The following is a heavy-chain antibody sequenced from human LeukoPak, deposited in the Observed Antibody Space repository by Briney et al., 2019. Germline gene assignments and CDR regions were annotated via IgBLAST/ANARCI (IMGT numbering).Heavy chain of an antibody. D-gene: IGHD3-3*01. CDR3: TRGSDTIFGVARDGFDS. J-gene: IGHJ4*02. CDR2: IRSKGYGGTT. V-gene: IGHV3-49*03. Sequence: GGSLRLSCTASGFTFGDYVIDWFRQAPGKGLEWVGFIRSKGYGGTTEYAASVKGRFSISRDDSQSIAYLQMSSLKTEDTAVYYCTRGSDTIFGVARDGFDSWGQGTLVTVSS. CDR1: GFTFGDYV.